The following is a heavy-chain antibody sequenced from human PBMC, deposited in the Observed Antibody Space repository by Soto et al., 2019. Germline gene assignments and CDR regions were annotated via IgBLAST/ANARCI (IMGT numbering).Heavy chain of an antibody. Sequence: ASVKVSCKASGGTFSSYTISWVRQAPGQGLEWMGRIIPILGIANYAQKFQGRVTITADKSTSTAYMELSSLRSEDTAVYYCARSLGYCSGGSCSYFDYWGQGTLVTVSS. CDR3: ARSLGYCSGGSCSYFDY. CDR1: GGTFSSYT. J-gene: IGHJ4*02. V-gene: IGHV1-69*02. D-gene: IGHD2-15*01. CDR2: IIPILGIA.